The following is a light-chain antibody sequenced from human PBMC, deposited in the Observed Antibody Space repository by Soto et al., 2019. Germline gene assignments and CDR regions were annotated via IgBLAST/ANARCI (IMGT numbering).Light chain of an antibody. V-gene: IGKV3-20*01. Sequence: ETVLTQSPGTLSLSPGERATLSCRASQSVSSSYLAWYQQKPGQAPRLLIYGASSRATGIPDRFSGSGSGTDFTLTISRLDPDDFAVYYCHQYGSSPAFGGGTKVEIK. J-gene: IGKJ4*01. CDR1: QSVSSSY. CDR3: HQYGSSPA. CDR2: GAS.